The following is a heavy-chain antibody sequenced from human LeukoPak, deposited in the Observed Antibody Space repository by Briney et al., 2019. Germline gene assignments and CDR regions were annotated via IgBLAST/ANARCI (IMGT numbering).Heavy chain of an antibody. D-gene: IGHD3-10*01. J-gene: IGHJ5*02. Sequence: PGGSLRLSCAASGFSFSSNYMSWVRQAPGKGLEWVSVLYSTGSTYYADSVKGRFTISRDNSKNTLSLQLNSLRADDTAVYYCAKHPALYYAYGDFNRFDPWGQGTLVTVSS. CDR3: AKHPALYYAYGDFNRFDP. CDR2: LYSTGST. CDR1: GFSFSSNY. V-gene: IGHV3-53*01.